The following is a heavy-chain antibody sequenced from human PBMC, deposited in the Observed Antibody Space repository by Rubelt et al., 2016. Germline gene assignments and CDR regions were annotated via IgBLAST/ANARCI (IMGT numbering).Heavy chain of an antibody. D-gene: IGHD7-27*01. CDR1: GGTFSSSA. Sequence: QVQLVQSGAEVKKPGSSVKVSCKASGGTFSSSAISWVRQAPGPGLESLGGIVPIFVTATYAQKSQGRVTITAAESTSTAYMELSSLRSEDTAVYYCARDLGPLYYWGQGTLVTVSS. J-gene: IGHJ4*02. CDR3: ARDLGPLYY. CDR2: IVPIFVTA. V-gene: IGHV1-69*01.